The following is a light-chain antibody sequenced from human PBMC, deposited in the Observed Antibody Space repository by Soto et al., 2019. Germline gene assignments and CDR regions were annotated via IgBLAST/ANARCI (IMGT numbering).Light chain of an antibody. CDR3: CSYTSSGPEVV. CDR1: SSDVGGYNY. V-gene: IGLV2-14*01. CDR2: DVS. J-gene: IGLJ2*01. Sequence: QSALTQPASVSGSPGQSITISCTGTSSDVGGYNYVSWYQQHPGKAPKLMIYDVSNRPSGVSNRMSGSKSANTASMTISGLQAVDEADYYCCSYTSSGPEVVLGGGTKLNLL.